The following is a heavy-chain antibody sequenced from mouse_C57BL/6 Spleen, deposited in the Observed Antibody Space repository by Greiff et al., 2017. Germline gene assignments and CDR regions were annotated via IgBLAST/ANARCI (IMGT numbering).Heavy chain of an antibody. Sequence: VHLVESGPGLVQPSQSLSITCTVSGFSLTSYGVHWVRQSPGKGLEWLGVIWRGGSTDYNAAFMSRLSITKDNSKSQVFFKMNSLQADDTAIYYCANPYYGSSLYAMDYWGQGTSVTVSS. D-gene: IGHD1-1*01. CDR3: ANPYYGSSLYAMDY. J-gene: IGHJ4*01. CDR1: GFSLTSYG. V-gene: IGHV2-5*01. CDR2: IWRGGST.